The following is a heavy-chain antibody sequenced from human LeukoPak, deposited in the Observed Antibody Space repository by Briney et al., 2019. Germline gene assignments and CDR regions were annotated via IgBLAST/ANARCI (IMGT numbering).Heavy chain of an antibody. CDR3: ARGTIFGVVITGYYFDY. J-gene: IGHJ4*02. Sequence: SETLSLTCAVSGGSISSGGYSWSWIRQPPGKGLEWIGYIYHSGSTYYNPSLKSRVTISVDRSKNQFSLKLSSVTAADTAVYYCARGTIFGVVITGYYFDYWGQGTLVTVSS. D-gene: IGHD3-3*01. V-gene: IGHV4-30-2*01. CDR1: GGSISSGGYS. CDR2: IYHSGST.